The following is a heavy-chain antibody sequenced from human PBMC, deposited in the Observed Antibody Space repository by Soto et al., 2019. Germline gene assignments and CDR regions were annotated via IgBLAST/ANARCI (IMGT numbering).Heavy chain of an antibody. J-gene: IGHJ3*02. CDR1: GFTLSNFW. D-gene: IGHD4-17*01. CDR2: IKQGGVEK. CDR3: LVTTSAFDI. Sequence: EVQLVESGGELAQPGGSLRLSCAASGFTLSNFWVNWVRQAPGKGLEWVANIKQGGVEKNYVDSVKGRFTISRDDTKNSLFLQMNNLRAEDAAIYYCLVTTSAFDIWGRGTTVTVSS. V-gene: IGHV3-7*01.